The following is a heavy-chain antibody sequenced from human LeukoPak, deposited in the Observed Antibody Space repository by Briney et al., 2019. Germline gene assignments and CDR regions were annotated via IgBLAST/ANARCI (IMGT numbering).Heavy chain of an antibody. D-gene: IGHD6-19*01. CDR1: GFTFSSYG. V-gene: IGHV3-48*02. Sequence: SGGSLRLSCAASGFTFSSYGMNWVRQAPGKGLEWVSYISSSSSTIYYADSVKGRFTISRDNAKNSLYLQMNSLRDEDTAVYYCAREGLYSSGWTFDYWGQGTLVTVSS. J-gene: IGHJ4*02. CDR3: AREGLYSSGWTFDY. CDR2: ISSSSSTI.